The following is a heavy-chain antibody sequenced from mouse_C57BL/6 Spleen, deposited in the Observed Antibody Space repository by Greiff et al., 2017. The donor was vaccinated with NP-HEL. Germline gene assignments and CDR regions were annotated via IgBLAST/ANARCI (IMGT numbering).Heavy chain of an antibody. J-gene: IGHJ2*01. CDR3: AREGTAQALFDY. CDR2: IDPSDSET. CDR1: GYTFTSYW. D-gene: IGHD3-2*02. V-gene: IGHV1-52*01. Sequence: QVQLKQPGAELVRPGSSVKLSCKASGYTFTSYWMHWVKQRPIQGLEWIGNIDPSDSETHYNQKFKDKATLTVDKSSSTAYMQLSSLTSEDSAVYYCAREGTAQALFDYWGQGTTLTVSS.